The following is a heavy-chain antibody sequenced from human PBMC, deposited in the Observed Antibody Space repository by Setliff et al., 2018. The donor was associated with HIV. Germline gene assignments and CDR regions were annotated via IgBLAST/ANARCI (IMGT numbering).Heavy chain of an antibody. Sequence: ASVKVSCKASGYTFTSYYIHWVRQAPGQGLEWMGIINPSGGSTSYAQKFQGRVTMTRDTSTSTVHMELSSLRSEDTAVYYCSRSYNSGSGYYYDDSFDFWGQGTLVTVPQ. CDR3: SRSYNSGSGYYYDDSFDF. CDR1: GYTFTSYY. J-gene: IGHJ4*02. CDR2: INPSGGST. D-gene: IGHD3-22*01. V-gene: IGHV1-46*01.